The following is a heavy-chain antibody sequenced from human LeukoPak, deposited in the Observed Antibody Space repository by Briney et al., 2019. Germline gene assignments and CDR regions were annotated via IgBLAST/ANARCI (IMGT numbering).Heavy chain of an antibody. Sequence: SETLSLTCTVSGYSISSGYYWGWIRPPPGKGLEWIGSIYHSGSTYYNPSLKSRVTISVDTSKNQFSLKLSSVTAADTAVYYCARERRVGDDYVFWFDPWGQGTLVTVSS. J-gene: IGHJ5*02. CDR1: GYSISSGYY. V-gene: IGHV4-38-2*02. CDR2: IYHSGST. CDR3: ARERRVGDDYVFWFDP. D-gene: IGHD3-16*01.